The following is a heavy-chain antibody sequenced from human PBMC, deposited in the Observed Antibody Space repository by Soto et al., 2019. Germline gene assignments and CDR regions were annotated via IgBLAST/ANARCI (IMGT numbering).Heavy chain of an antibody. D-gene: IGHD2-15*01. Sequence: PSETLSLTCTVSGGSISSGGYYWSWIRQHPGKGLEWIGYIYYSGSTYYNPSLKSRVTISVDTSKNQFSLKLSSVTAADTAVYYCARAEVVVAATDYWGQGTLVTVSS. J-gene: IGHJ4*02. CDR3: ARAEVVVAATDY. CDR2: IYYSGST. V-gene: IGHV4-31*03. CDR1: GGSISSGGYY.